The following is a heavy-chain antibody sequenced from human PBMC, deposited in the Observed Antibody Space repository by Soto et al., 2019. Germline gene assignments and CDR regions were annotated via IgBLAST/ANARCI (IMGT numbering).Heavy chain of an antibody. CDR3: ARPYSSSWTNYYYYGMDV. CDR2: IIPIFGTA. V-gene: IGHV1-69*01. D-gene: IGHD6-13*01. Sequence: QVQLVQSGAEVKKPGSSVKVSCRASGGTFSSYAISWVRQAPGQGLEWMGGIIPIFGTANYAQKFQGRVTITADESTSTAYMELSSLRSEDTAVYYCARPYSSSWTNYYYYGMDVWGQGTTVTVSS. CDR1: GGTFSSYA. J-gene: IGHJ6*02.